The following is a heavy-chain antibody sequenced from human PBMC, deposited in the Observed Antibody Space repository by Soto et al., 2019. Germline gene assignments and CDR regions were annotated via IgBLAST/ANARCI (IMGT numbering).Heavy chain of an antibody. V-gene: IGHV3-23*01. CDR2: ISGSGGST. D-gene: IGHD2-15*01. J-gene: IGHJ4*02. CDR1: GFTFSSYA. CDR3: AKRGGYCSGGSCRGGYFDY. Sequence: GGSLRLSCAASGFTFSSYAMSWVRQAPGKGLEWVSAISGSGGSTYYADSVKGRFTISRDNSKNTLYLQMNSLRAEDTAVYYCAKRGGYCSGGSCRGGYFDYWGQGTLVTVSS.